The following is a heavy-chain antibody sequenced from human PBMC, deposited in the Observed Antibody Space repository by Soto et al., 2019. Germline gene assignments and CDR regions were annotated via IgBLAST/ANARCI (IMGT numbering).Heavy chain of an antibody. CDR1: GYTFTGYY. CDR2: INPNSGGT. J-gene: IGHJ4*02. D-gene: IGHD6-6*01. CDR3: ARDRGSSSSLDY. V-gene: IGHV1-2*02. Sequence: GASVKVSCKASGYTFTGYYMHWVRQAPGQGLEWMGWINPNSGGTNYAQRFQGRVTMTRDTSISTAYMELSRLRSDDTAVYYCARDRGSSSSLDYWGQGTLVTVSS.